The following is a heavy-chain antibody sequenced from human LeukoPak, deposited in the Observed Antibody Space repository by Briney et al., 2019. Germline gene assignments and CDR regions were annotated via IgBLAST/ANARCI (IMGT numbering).Heavy chain of an antibody. Sequence: PGGSLRLSCAPSGVIFNNFAFHWVRQAPGKGLERVAAVSYDGSNKYYADSVRGRLTISRDNSKNTLYLQMNSLRAEDTAVYYCARAGRADGDYHYFDYWGRGTLVTVSS. CDR1: GVIFNNFA. J-gene: IGHJ4*02. V-gene: IGHV3-30-3*01. CDR2: VSYDGSNK. CDR3: ARAGRADGDYHYFDY. D-gene: IGHD4-17*01.